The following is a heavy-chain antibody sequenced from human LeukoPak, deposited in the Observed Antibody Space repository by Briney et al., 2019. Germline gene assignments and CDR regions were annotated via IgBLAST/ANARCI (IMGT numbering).Heavy chain of an antibody. Sequence: GGSLRLSCAASGFTFSSYAMSWVRQAPGKGLEWVSSISSSGANTYYSDSVKGRFTISRDNSRNTLYLQMNSVRVEDMAVDSGAKCFSAGTGSCVGGDSDYWGKGALVTVSS. J-gene: IGHJ4*02. D-gene: IGHD2-15*01. V-gene: IGHV3-23*01. CDR1: GFTFSSYA. CDR2: ISSSGANT. CDR3: AKCFSAGTGSCVGGDSDY.